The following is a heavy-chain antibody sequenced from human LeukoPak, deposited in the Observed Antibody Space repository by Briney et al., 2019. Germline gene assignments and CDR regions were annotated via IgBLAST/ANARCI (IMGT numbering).Heavy chain of an antibody. D-gene: IGHD4-23*01. Sequence: ASVKVSCKASGGTFISYAISWVRQAPGQGLEWMGGIIPIFGTANYAQKFQGRVTITADESTSTAYMELSSLRSEDTAVYYCAREGYGGNSEAVAFDIWGQGTMVTVSS. CDR3: AREGYGGNSEAVAFDI. J-gene: IGHJ3*02. CDR1: GGTFISYA. CDR2: IIPIFGTA. V-gene: IGHV1-69*13.